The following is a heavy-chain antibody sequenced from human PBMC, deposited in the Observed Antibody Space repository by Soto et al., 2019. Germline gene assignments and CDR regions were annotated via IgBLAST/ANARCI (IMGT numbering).Heavy chain of an antibody. CDR3: AKDNRADRGAFDY. CDR2: ISWNSAMI. V-gene: IGHV3-9*01. J-gene: IGHJ4*02. CDR1: GFTFDDFA. D-gene: IGHD3-10*01. Sequence: EVQLVESGGGLVQPGRSLRLSCAASGFTFDDFAMHWVRQAPGKGLEWVSGISWNSAMIGYADSVKGRFTISRDNAKNSLYLPMNSLRPEDTALYFCAKDNRADRGAFDYWGQGTLVSVFS.